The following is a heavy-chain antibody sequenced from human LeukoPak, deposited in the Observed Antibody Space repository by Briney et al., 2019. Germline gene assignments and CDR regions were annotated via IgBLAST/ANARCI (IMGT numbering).Heavy chain of an antibody. CDR3: ARGPLGDIVVVPAASWFDP. J-gene: IGHJ5*02. Sequence: KPSEPLSLTCAVYGGSFSGYYWSWIRQPPGKGLEWIGEINHSGSTNYNPSLKSRVTISVDTSKNQFSLKLSSVTAADTAVYYCARGPLGDIVVVPAASWFDPWGQGTLVTVSS. CDR1: GGSFSGYY. CDR2: INHSGST. D-gene: IGHD2-2*01. V-gene: IGHV4-34*01.